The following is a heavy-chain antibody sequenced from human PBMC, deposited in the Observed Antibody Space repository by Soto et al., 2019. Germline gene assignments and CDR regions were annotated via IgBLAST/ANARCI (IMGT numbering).Heavy chain of an antibody. CDR1: GFTFVNAW. Sequence: EVHRVEHGGPFVEPAGALRLCCAESGFTFVNAWMTWCRQAPGKGLEWVDRIYSKTDGGSTEYATPVEGRFTISREDSTDTLYLHMTGLITVDKAVCYCATSSPGSGYDPWGQGTLVTVSS. J-gene: IGHJ5*02. CDR2: IYSKTDGGST. V-gene: IGHV3-15*02. D-gene: IGHD3-10*01. CDR3: ATSSPGSGYDP.